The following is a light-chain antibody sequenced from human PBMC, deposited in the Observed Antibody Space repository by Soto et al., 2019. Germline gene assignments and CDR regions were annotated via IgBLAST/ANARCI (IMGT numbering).Light chain of an antibody. CDR1: QTVGSD. CDR3: QQYTKWPIT. CDR2: GTS. J-gene: IGKJ5*01. V-gene: IGKV3D-15*01. Sequence: MVMTQSPGTLSVAPVARATLSCRASQTVGSDYVAWYQHTPGQAPRLLIYGTSNRATGIPDRFSGSGSGTEFTLTISSLQPEDVAIYYCQQYTKWPITFGQGTRLEIK.